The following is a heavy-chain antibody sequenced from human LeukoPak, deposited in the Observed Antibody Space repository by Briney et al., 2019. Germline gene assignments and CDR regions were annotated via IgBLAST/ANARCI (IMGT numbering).Heavy chain of an antibody. D-gene: IGHD2-2*02. Sequence: GGSLRLSCAASGFTFSSYWMHWVRQAPGKGLVWVSRINSDGSSTSYADSVKGRFTLSRDNAKNTLYLQMNSLRAEDTAVYYCAREGRCSSTSCHSFDYWGQGTLVTVSS. J-gene: IGHJ4*02. CDR3: AREGRCSSTSCHSFDY. V-gene: IGHV3-74*01. CDR2: INSDGSST. CDR1: GFTFSSYW.